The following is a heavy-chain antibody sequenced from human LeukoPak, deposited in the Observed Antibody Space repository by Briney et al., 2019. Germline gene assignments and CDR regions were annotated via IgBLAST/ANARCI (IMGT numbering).Heavy chain of an antibody. CDR3: ARAPGGSQGGDY. D-gene: IGHD2-15*01. V-gene: IGHV1-2*02. Sequence: GASVKVSCKASGYTFTGYYMHWVRQAPGQGLEWMGWINPNSGGTNYAQKLQGRVTMTRDTSISTAYMELSRLRSDDTAVYYCARAPGGSQGGDYWGQGTLVTVSS. CDR2: INPNSGGT. CDR1: GYTFTGYY. J-gene: IGHJ4*02.